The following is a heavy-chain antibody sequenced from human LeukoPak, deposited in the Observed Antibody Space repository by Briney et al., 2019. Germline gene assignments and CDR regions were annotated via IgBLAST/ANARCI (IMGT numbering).Heavy chain of an antibody. J-gene: IGHJ4*02. V-gene: IGHV3-23*01. CDR3: AKEGEDIVVVPAAYFDY. CDR1: GFTFSSYA. D-gene: IGHD2-2*01. Sequence: PGGSLRLSCAASGFTFSSYAMSWVRQAPGKGLEWVSAISGSGGSTYYADSMKGRFTISRDNPKNTLYLQMNSLRAEDTAVHYCAKEGEDIVVVPAAYFDYWGQETLVTVSS. CDR2: ISGSGGST.